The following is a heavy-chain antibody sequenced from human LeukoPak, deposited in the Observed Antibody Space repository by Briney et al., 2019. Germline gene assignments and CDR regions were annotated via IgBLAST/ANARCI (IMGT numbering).Heavy chain of an antibody. D-gene: IGHD2-2*01. CDR1: AGSISGYY. J-gene: IGHJ5*02. V-gene: IGHV4-4*07. Sequence: SETLSLTCTVSAGSISGYYWTWIRQPAGKGLEWIGRIYSSGSINYNPSLESRLTMSVDTSKNELSLKLSTVTAADTAVYYCAREGTRNWFDPWGQGTLVTVSS. CDR2: IYSSGSI. CDR3: AREGTRNWFDP.